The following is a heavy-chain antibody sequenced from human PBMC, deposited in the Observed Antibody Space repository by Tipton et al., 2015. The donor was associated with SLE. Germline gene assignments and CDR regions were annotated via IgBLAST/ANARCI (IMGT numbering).Heavy chain of an antibody. V-gene: IGHV4-39*07. D-gene: IGHD4-17*01. J-gene: IGHJ5*02. CDR1: GGSISSSRYY. CDR2: IYYSGTT. Sequence: TLSLTCTVSGGSISSSRYYWGGIRQPPGKGLEWIGSIYYSGTTYYNPSLKSRVTISVDTSKNQFSRRLSSVTAADTAVYYCARVEDDYGDPGWFDPWGQGTLVTVSS. CDR3: ARVEDDYGDPGWFDP.